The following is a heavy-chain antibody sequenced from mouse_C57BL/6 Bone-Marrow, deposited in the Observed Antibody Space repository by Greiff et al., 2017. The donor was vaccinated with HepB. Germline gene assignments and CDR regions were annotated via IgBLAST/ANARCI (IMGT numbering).Heavy chain of an antibody. CDR1: GFTFSDYG. CDR3: ARESTTVVARYWYFDV. CDR2: ISSGSSTI. D-gene: IGHD1-1*01. V-gene: IGHV5-17*01. Sequence: EVKLVESGGGLVKPGGSLKLSCAASGFTFSDYGMHWVRQAPEKGLEWVAYISSGSSTIYYADTVKGRFTISRDNAKNTLFLQMTSLRSEDTAMYYCARESTTVVARYWYFDVWGTGTTVTVSS. J-gene: IGHJ1*03.